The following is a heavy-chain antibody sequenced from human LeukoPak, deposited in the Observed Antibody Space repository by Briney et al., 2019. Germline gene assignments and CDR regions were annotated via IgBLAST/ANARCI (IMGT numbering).Heavy chain of an antibody. CDR1: GGSISSYY. CDR3: ARHQAHSPLEPDAFDI. Sequence: SETLSLTCTVSGGSISSYYWSWIRQPPGKGLEWIGYIYYSGSTNYNPSLRSRVTISVDTSKNQFSLKLSSVTAADTAVYYCARHQAHSPLEPDAFDIWGQGTMVTVSS. D-gene: IGHD2-15*01. J-gene: IGHJ3*02. V-gene: IGHV4-59*08. CDR2: IYYSGST.